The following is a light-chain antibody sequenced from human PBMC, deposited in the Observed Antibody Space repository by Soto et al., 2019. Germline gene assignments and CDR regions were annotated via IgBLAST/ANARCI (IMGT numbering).Light chain of an antibody. J-gene: IGKJ4*01. CDR2: DAS. Sequence: EIVLTQSPGTLSLSPGERATLSCRASQSVNNAYLAWYQQKPAQAPRLLIYDASKRATGVPDRFSGSGSGTDFPLTISRLEPEDFAVYYCQQYTTSVLTFGGGTKVEIK. CDR1: QSVNNAY. V-gene: IGKV3-20*01. CDR3: QQYTTSVLT.